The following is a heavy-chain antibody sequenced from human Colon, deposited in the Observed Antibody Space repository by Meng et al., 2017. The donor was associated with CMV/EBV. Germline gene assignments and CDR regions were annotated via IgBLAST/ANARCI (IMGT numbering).Heavy chain of an antibody. Sequence: SETLSLTCAVYGGSFSGYYWSWIRQPPGKGLEWIGEINHSGSTNYNPSLKSRVTISVDTSKNQFSLKLSSVTAADTAVYYCARKGYDFWSGTYPFDYWGQGTLVTVSS. J-gene: IGHJ4*02. CDR3: ARKGYDFWSGTYPFDY. D-gene: IGHD3-3*01. CDR1: GGSFSGYY. CDR2: INHSGST. V-gene: IGHV4-34*01.